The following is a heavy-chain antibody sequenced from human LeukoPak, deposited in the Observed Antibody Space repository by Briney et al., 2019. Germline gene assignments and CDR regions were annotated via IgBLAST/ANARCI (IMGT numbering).Heavy chain of an antibody. Sequence: ASVKVSCKASGYTFTSYYMHWVRQAPGQGLEWMGIINPSGGSTSYAQKFQGRVTMTRDMSTSTVYMELSSLRSEDTAVYYCARGGGSGYYYYYMDVWGKGTTVTISS. CDR3: ARGGGSGYYYYYMDV. V-gene: IGHV1-46*01. D-gene: IGHD2-15*01. CDR1: GYTFTSYY. J-gene: IGHJ6*03. CDR2: INPSGGST.